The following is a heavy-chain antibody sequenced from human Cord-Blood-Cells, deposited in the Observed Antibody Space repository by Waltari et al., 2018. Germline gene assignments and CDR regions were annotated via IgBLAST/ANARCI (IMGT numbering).Heavy chain of an antibody. CDR1: GYTFTGYY. CDR3: ARVVAVVVVPADY. Sequence: QVQLVQSGAEVKKPGASVKVSCKASGYTFTGYYMNWVRQAPGQGLGWMGGINRSGEGQNYAQKCQGRVTMTRETSISTAYMELSRLRSDETAVYYCARVVAVVVVPADYWGQGTLVTVSS. D-gene: IGHD2-2*01. J-gene: IGHJ4*02. CDR2: INRSGEGQ. V-gene: IGHV1-2*02.